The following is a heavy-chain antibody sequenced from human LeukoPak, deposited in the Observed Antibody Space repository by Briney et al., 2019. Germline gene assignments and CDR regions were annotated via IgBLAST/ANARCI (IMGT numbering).Heavy chain of an antibody. CDR2: ISGSGRST. CDR1: GFTFSSYW. CDR3: AKSVVNSGTYIPFDY. J-gene: IGHJ4*02. V-gene: IGHV3-23*01. Sequence: GGSLRLSCAASGFTFSSYWMNWVRQAPEKGLEWVSVISGSGRSTYYADSVKGRFTISRDKSKNTLYLQMNSLRAEDTAIYYCAKSVVNSGTYIPFDYWGRGTLVTVSS. D-gene: IGHD1-26*01.